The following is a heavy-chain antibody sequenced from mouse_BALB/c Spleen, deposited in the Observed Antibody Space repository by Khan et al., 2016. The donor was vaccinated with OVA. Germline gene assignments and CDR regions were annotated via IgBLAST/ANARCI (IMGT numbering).Heavy chain of an antibody. CDR3: AASILFCYSMDY. CDR2: INPSTGYT. D-gene: IGHD2-12*01. J-gene: IGHJ4*01. CDR1: GYTFTSYW. V-gene: IGHV1-7*01. Sequence: QVQLQQSGAELAKPGASVKMSCKASGYTFTSYWMHWVKQRPGQGLEWIGYINPSTGYTEYNQKFKDKATLTTDKSSSTAYMQLSSLTSEDSAGYYCAASILFCYSMDYWGQGTSVTVSS.